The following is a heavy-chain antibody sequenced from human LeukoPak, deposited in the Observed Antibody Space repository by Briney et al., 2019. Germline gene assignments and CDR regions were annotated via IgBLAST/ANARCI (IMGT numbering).Heavy chain of an antibody. CDR3: AKDRVGATYFYYFDY. V-gene: IGHV3-23*01. D-gene: IGHD1-26*01. CDR1: GFTFSSYA. Sequence: GGSLRLSCAASGFTFSSYAMSWVRQAPGKGLEWVSAISGSGGSTYYADSVKGRFTISRDNSKNTLYLQMNGLRAEDTAVYYCAKDRVGATYFYYFDYWGQGTLVTVSS. CDR2: ISGSGGST. J-gene: IGHJ4*02.